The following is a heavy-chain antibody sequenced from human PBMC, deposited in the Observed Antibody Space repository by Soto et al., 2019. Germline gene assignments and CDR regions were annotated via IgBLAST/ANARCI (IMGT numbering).Heavy chain of an antibody. D-gene: IGHD2-21*01. V-gene: IGHV3-23*01. CDR3: AHSRPLGDNWFDP. CDR2: ISGSGGST. J-gene: IGHJ5*02. CDR1: GFTFSSYA. Sequence: GGSLRLSCAASGFTFSSYAMSWVRQAPGKGLEWVSAISGSGGSTYYADSVKSRLTITKDTSKNQVVLTMTNMDPVDTATYYCAHSRPLGDNWFDPWGQGTLVTVSS.